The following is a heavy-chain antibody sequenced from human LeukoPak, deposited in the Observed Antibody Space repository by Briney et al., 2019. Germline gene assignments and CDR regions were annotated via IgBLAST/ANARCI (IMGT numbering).Heavy chain of an antibody. D-gene: IGHD7-27*01. V-gene: IGHV4-39*01. CDR3: AKPFSNWAYEF. J-gene: IGHJ4*02. CDR1: GGSITRSDDY. CDR2: IHYSGNT. Sequence: PSETLSLTCTVSGGSITRSDDYWGWIRQPPGKGLEWIGSIHYSGNTYYNPSLKSRGAISVDTSINQFSLELTSVTVADTAIYYCAKPFSNWAYEFRGQGTPVTVSS.